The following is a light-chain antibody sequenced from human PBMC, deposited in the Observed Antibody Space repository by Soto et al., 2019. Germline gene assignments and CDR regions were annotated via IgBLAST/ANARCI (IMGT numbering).Light chain of an antibody. CDR1: QSVSSSY. V-gene: IGKV3-20*01. CDR3: QQYGSSRWT. J-gene: IGKJ1*01. Sequence: EIVLTKSPGTLSLSPGERATTSYKTSQSVSSSYLAWYQQNRGQAPRLLIYGASSRAPGIPDRFGGSGSGTDFTLTISRLEPEDFAVYYCQQYGSSRWTFGQGTKVDIK. CDR2: GAS.